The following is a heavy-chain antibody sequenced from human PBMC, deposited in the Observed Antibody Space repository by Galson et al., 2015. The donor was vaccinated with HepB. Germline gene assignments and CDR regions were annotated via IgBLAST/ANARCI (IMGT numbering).Heavy chain of an antibody. CDR3: ARDEGYSSSLGGMDV. V-gene: IGHV3-11*06. CDR1: GFTFSDYY. J-gene: IGHJ6*02. CDR2: ISSSSSYT. D-gene: IGHD6-13*01. Sequence: SLRLSCAASGFTFSDYYMSWIRQAPGKGLEWVSYISSSSSYTNYADSVKGRFTISRDNAKNSLYLQMNSLRAEDTAVYYCARDEGYSSSLGGMDVWGQGTTVTVSS.